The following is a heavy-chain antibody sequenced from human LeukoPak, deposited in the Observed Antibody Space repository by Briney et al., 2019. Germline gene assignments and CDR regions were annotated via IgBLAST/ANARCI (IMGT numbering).Heavy chain of an antibody. CDR3: ARWRLVGATRVFDY. Sequence: WASVKVSCKASGYAFTGYYMHWVRRAPGQRLEWMGRINPNSGGTNYAQKFQGRVTMTRDTSISTAYMELSRLRSDDTAVYYCARWRLVGATRVFDYWGQGTLVTVSS. V-gene: IGHV1-2*06. CDR1: GYAFTGYY. D-gene: IGHD1-26*01. J-gene: IGHJ4*02. CDR2: INPNSGGT.